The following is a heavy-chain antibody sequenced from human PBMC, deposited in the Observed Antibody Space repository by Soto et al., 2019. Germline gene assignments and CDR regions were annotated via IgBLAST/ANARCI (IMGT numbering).Heavy chain of an antibody. CDR2: IIPIFGTP. V-gene: IGHV1-69*13. CDR1: GDTFSNYA. D-gene: IGHD6-13*01. J-gene: IGHJ6*02. Sequence: ASVKVSCKASGDTFSNYAFSWGGQAPGQGPEWMGGIIPIFGTPNYAQKFQARLTITADESTSTAYMELSSLRSEDTAVYYCARGGDMEAAVAKSIYYYGMDVWGQGTTVTVS. CDR3: ARGGDMEAAVAKSIYYYGMDV.